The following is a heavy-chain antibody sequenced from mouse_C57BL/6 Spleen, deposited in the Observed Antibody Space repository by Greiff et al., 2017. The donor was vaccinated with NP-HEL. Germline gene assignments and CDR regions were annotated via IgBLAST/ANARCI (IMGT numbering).Heavy chain of an antibody. J-gene: IGHJ2*01. Sequence: QVQLQQPGAELVRPGTSVKLSCKASGYTFTSYWMHWVKQRPGQGLEWIGVIDPSDSYTNYNQKFKGKATLTVDTSSSTAYMQLSSLTSEDSAVYYCALGRYYFDYWGQGTTLTVSS. CDR3: ALGRYYFDY. CDR2: IDPSDSYT. V-gene: IGHV1-59*01. D-gene: IGHD3-3*01. CDR1: GYTFTSYW.